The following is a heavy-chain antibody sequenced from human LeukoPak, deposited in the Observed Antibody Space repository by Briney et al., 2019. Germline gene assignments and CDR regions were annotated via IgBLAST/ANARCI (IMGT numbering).Heavy chain of an antibody. J-gene: IGHJ6*02. D-gene: IGHD3-22*01. Sequence: GGSLRLSCAASGFTFDDYAMHWVRQAPGKGLEWVSGISWNRGSIGYADSVKGRFTISRDNAKNSLYLQMNSLRAEDTALYYCAKDTRVGPPYYYDSSGYGMDVWGQGTTVTVSS. V-gene: IGHV3-9*01. CDR3: AKDTRVGPPYYYDSSGYGMDV. CDR1: GFTFDDYA. CDR2: ISWNRGSI.